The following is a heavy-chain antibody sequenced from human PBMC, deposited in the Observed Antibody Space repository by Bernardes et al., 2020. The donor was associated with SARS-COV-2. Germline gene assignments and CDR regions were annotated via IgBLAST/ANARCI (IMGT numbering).Heavy chain of an antibody. V-gene: IGHV4-31*03. CDR1: GGSISSGGYY. Sequence: PSLTCTVSGGSISSGGYYWSWIRQHPGKGLEWIGNIYFRGNTHYNLSLKSRITISVDTSKNQFSLTLSSVTAADTAVYYCARARNDNDFWSGYCFDYWGQGTLVTVSS. CDR2: IYFRGNT. D-gene: IGHD3-3*01. CDR3: ARARNDNDFWSGYCFDY. J-gene: IGHJ4*02.